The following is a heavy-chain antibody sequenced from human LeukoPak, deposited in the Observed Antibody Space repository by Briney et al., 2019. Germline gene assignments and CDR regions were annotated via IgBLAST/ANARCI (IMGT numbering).Heavy chain of an antibody. V-gene: IGHV3-7*01. CDR2: IKQDGSEK. J-gene: IGHJ4*02. CDR1: GFTFSSYW. CDR3: ARERSSSSPFFDY. Sequence: GGSLRLSCAASGFTFSSYWMSWVRQAPGKGLEWVANIKQDGSEKYYVDSVKGRFTISRDNAKNSLYLQMNSLRAEDTAVYYCARERSSSSPFFDYWGQGTLVTVSS. D-gene: IGHD6-6*01.